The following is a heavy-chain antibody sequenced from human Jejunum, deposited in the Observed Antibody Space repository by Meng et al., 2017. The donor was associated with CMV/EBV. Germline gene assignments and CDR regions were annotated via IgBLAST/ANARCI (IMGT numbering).Heavy chain of an antibody. V-gene: IGHV4-34*01. CDR3: ARAPPVAAPGSYFDS. CDR1: ASFSDNY. J-gene: IGHJ4*02. CDR2: VTPYGTA. Sequence: ASFSDNYWRWIRPSPGEELEWIGEVTPYGTATYNPSLESRVTISRDTSKNQFSLRLTSVTVEDTAVYYCARAPPVAAPGSYFDSWGQGAQVTVSS. D-gene: IGHD1-14*01.